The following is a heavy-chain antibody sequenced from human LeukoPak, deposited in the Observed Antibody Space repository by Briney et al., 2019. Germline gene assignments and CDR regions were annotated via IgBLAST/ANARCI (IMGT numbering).Heavy chain of an antibody. CDR2: ISGSGGVT. V-gene: IGHV3-23*01. J-gene: IGHJ5*02. Sequence: GGSLRLSCAASGFTFSSYAMSWVRQAPGKGPEWVSAISGSGGVTYYADSVKGRFTISRDNSKNTLYLQMNSLRAEDTAVYYCAKDQVITVHNWLDPWGQGTLVTVS. CDR3: AKDQVITVHNWLDP. D-gene: IGHD1-14*01. CDR1: GFTFSSYA.